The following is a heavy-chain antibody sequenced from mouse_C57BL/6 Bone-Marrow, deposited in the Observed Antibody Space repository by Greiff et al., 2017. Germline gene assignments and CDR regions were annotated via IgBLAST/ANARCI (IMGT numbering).Heavy chain of an antibody. Sequence: QVQLQQSGAELSRPGASVKLSCKASGYTFPSYGISWVKQRTGQGLEWIGEIYPRSGNTYYNEKFKGKATLTADKSSSTAYMELRSLTSEDSAVYLCARGNWPGARDYGGQGTSGTVSS. J-gene: IGHJ4*01. CDR3: ARGNWPGARDY. CDR2: IYPRSGNT. CDR1: GYTFPSYG. V-gene: IGHV1-81*01. D-gene: IGHD4-1*02.